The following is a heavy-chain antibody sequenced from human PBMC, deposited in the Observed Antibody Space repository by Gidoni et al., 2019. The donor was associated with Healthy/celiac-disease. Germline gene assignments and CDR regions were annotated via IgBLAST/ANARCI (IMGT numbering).Heavy chain of an antibody. D-gene: IGHD4-17*01. V-gene: IGHV3-48*03. J-gene: IGHJ2*01. CDR1: GFTFSSYE. CDR3: ARVVGYGDYADNWYFDL. Sequence: EVQLVESVGGLVQPGGSLRLSCAASGFTFSSYEMNWVRQAPGKGLEWVSYIRSRGSTIYYADSVKGRFTISRDNAKNSLYLQMNSLRAEDTAVYYCARVVGYGDYADNWYFDLWGRGTLVTVSS. CDR2: IRSRGSTI.